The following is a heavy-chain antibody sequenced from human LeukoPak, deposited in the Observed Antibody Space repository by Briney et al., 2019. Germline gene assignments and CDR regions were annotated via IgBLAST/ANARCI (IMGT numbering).Heavy chain of an antibody. CDR2: INWNGGST. D-gene: IGHD3-22*01. CDR1: GFTFDDYG. Sequence: GGSLRLSCAASGFTFDDYGMSWVRQAPGKGLEWVSGINWNGGSTGYADSVKGRFTISRDNSKNTLYLQMGSLRAEDMAVYYCARDQTLYYYDSSGYYYTPMGLDYWGQGALVTVSS. CDR3: ARDQTLYYYDSSGYYYTPMGLDY. J-gene: IGHJ4*02. V-gene: IGHV3-20*04.